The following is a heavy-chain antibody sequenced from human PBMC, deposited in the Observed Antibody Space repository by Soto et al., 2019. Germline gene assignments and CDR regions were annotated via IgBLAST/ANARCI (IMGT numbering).Heavy chain of an antibody. CDR3: ISHSPEDMIRT. Sequence: EVQLVESGGGLVQPGGSLKLSCAASGFTFSGSSVHWVRQASGKGLEWVGRIRNKANSYATADAASVRGRFTISRDDSKNTAFLQMNSLNTKDTAVYYCISHSPEDMIRTWGQGTLVTVSS. J-gene: IGHJ4*02. D-gene: IGHD2-15*01. V-gene: IGHV3-73*02. CDR1: GFTFSGSS. CDR2: IRNKANSYAT.